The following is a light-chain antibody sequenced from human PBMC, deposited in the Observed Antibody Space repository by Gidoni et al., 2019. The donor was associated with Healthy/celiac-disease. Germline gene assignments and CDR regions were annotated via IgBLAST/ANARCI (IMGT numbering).Light chain of an antibody. CDR3: AAWDDSLNGHWV. J-gene: IGLJ3*02. CDR2: SNN. CDR1: SSTIGSNT. Sequence: QSVLTQPPSASGTPGQRVTISFSGSSSTIGSNTVNWYQQLPGTAPKLLIYSNNQRPSGVPDRFSGSKSGTSASLAISGLQSEDEADYYCAAWDDSLNGHWVFGGGTKLTVL. V-gene: IGLV1-44*01.